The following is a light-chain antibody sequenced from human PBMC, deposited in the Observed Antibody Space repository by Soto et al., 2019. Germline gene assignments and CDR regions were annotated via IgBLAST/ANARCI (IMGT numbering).Light chain of an antibody. J-gene: IGLJ3*02. V-gene: IGLV2-14*01. CDR1: SSDVGGYNY. Sequence: QSVLTQPASVSGSPGQSITISCTGTSSDVGGYNYVSWYQQHPGKAPKLMIYEVSNRPSGVSNCFSGSKSGNTASLTISGLQAEDEADYYCSSYTSSSTRVFGGGTKLTVL. CDR2: EVS. CDR3: SSYTSSSTRV.